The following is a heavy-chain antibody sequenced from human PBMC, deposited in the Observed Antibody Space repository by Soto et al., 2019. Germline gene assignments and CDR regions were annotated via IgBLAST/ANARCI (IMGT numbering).Heavy chain of an antibody. D-gene: IGHD3-22*01. Sequence: PSETLSLTCTVSGGSISRGDYYWSWIRQHPGKVLEWIGYIYYRGRTYYNTSLKSRVTITVDTSQNQFSLKLSSLTAAVTAVYYCARVHIYYGSSGLPMPYWFDPWGQGTLVTVSS. CDR3: ARVHIYYGSSGLPMPYWFDP. CDR2: IYYRGRT. CDR1: GGSISRGDYY. J-gene: IGHJ5*02. V-gene: IGHV4-31*03.